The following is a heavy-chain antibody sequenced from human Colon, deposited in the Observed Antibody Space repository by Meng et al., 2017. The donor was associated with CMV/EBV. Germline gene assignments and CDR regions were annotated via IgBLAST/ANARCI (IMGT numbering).Heavy chain of an antibody. CDR1: GFTVSSHY. V-gene: IGHV3-53*01. CDR2: IYTSGTT. D-gene: IGHD3-3*01. CDR3: ARAGSDFRSGYYDY. J-gene: IGHJ4*02. Sequence: GESLKISCTASGFTVSSHYMSWVRQAPGKGLEWVSVIYTSGTTYYADSVKGRFTISRDNSKNILYLQMNSLRAEDRAVYYCARAGSDFRSGYYDYWGLGTLVTVSS.